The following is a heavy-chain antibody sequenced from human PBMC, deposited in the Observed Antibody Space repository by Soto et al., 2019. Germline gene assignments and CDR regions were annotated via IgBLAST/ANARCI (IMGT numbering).Heavy chain of an antibody. CDR3: ARGRGRSSGWSRYHYCGMDF. CDR2: INPNSGGT. V-gene: IGHV1-2*04. Sequence: ASVKVSCKASGYTFTGYYMHWVRQAPGQGLEWMGWINPNSGGTNYAQKFQGWVTMTGDTSISTAYMELSRLRSDDTAVYYCARGRGRSSGWSRYHYCGMDFPGQATTVTVSS. J-gene: IGHJ6*02. D-gene: IGHD6-19*01. CDR1: GYTFTGYY.